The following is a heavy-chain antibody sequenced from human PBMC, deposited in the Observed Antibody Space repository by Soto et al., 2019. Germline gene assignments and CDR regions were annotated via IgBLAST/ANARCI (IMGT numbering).Heavy chain of an antibody. CDR2: INAGNGNS. V-gene: IGHV1-3*01. CDR1: GYTFTSYA. Sequence: ASVKVSCKASGYTFTSYAMHWVRQAPGQRLEWMGWINAGNGNSKYSQKFQGRVTITRDTSASTAYMELSSLRSEDTAVYYCARAGVGATPNDYWGQGTLVTVAS. CDR3: ARAGVGATPNDY. J-gene: IGHJ4*02. D-gene: IGHD1-26*01.